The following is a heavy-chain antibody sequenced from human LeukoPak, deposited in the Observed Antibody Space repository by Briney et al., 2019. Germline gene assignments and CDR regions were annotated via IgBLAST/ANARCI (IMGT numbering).Heavy chain of an antibody. V-gene: IGHV3-33*01. CDR1: GFTFSNYG. CDR3: ARYSSNTVTTGAFDI. Sequence: GGSPRLSCAASGFTFSNYGMHWVRQAPGKGLEWVAVIWYDGSNKYYVDSVKGRFTISRDNSKNTQYLQMNSLRADDTAIYYCARYSSNTVTTGAFDIWGHGTMVTVSS. D-gene: IGHD4-17*01. J-gene: IGHJ3*02. CDR2: IWYDGSNK.